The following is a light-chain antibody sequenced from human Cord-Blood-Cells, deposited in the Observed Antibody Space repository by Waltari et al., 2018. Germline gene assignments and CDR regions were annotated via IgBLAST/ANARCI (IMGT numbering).Light chain of an antibody. CDR3: QQYNNWPPTYT. CDR2: GAS. J-gene: IGKJ2*01. V-gene: IGKV3-15*01. Sequence: VSPGERATLSCRASQSVSSNLAWYQQKPGQAPRLLIYGASTRATGIPARFSGSGSGTEFTLTISSLQSEDFAVYYCQQYNNWPPTYTFGQGTKLEIK. CDR1: QSVSSN.